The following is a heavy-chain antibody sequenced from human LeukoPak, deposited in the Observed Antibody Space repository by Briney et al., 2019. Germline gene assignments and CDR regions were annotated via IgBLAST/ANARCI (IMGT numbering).Heavy chain of an antibody. J-gene: IGHJ5*02. V-gene: IGHV4-34*01. D-gene: IGHD3-10*01. Sequence: PSETLFLTCAVYGGSFSGYYWSWIRQPPGKGLEWIGEINHSGSTNYNPSLKSRVTISVDTSKNQFSLKLSSVTAADTAVYYCARGHITVVRGVICRWFDPWGQGTLVTVSS. CDR3: ARGHITVVRGVICRWFDP. CDR1: GGSFSGYY. CDR2: INHSGST.